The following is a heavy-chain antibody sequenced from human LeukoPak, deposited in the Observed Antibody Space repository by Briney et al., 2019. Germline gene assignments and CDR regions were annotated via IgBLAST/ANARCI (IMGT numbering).Heavy chain of an antibody. CDR3: ARGENWNYILVAPDFRI. CDR1: GFTFSSYA. D-gene: IGHD1-7*01. CDR2: ISYDGSNK. Sequence: GGSLRLSCAASGFTFSSYAMHWVRQAPGKGLEWVAVISYDGSNKYYADSVKGRFTISRDNSKNTLYLQMNSLRSEDTAVYYCARGENWNYILVAPDFRIWGQGTLVTVSS. V-gene: IGHV3-30*04. J-gene: IGHJ4*02.